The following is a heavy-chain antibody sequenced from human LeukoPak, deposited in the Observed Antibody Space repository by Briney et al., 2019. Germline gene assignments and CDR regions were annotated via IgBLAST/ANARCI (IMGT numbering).Heavy chain of an antibody. V-gene: IGHV1-69*13. CDR3: ASPYDSSGYYYFGY. D-gene: IGHD3-22*01. Sequence: SSVKVSFKASGCTGSSYAISWLRQGPGQGLEWMGGIIPIFGTGNNAQKFQGRVTITADESTSTASMKLSSLRSEDTAVYYCASPYDSSGYYYFGYWGQGTLVTVSS. CDR1: GCTGSSYA. CDR2: IIPIFGTG. J-gene: IGHJ4*02.